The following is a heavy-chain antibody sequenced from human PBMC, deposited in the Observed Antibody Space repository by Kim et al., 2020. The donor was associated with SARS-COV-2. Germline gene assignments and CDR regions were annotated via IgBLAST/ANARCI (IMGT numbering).Heavy chain of an antibody. J-gene: IGHJ4*02. D-gene: IGHD6-13*01. CDR3: ARHRYSSSSLYYFDY. CDR2: IIPIFGTA. CDR1: GGTFSSYA. Sequence: SVKVSCKASGGTFSSYAISWVRQAPGQGLEWMGGIIPIFGTANYAQKFQGRVTITADESTSTAYMELSSLRSEDTAVYYCARHRYSSSSLYYFDYWGQGTLVTVSS. V-gene: IGHV1-69*13.